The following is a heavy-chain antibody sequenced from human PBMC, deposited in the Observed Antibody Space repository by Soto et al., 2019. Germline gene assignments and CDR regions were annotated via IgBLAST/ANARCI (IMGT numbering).Heavy chain of an antibody. CDR3: AKGQGGTGSLTPRVDF. CDR1: GFTFNNYA. V-gene: IGHV3-23*01. Sequence: EVQLLESGGGLVQPGGSLRLSCAASGFTFNNYAMTCVRQAPGKGLEWVSAISGGGDTTSYADSVKGRFPVSRDGSTNTLYLQMGSLRAEDTALYYCAKGQGGTGSLTPRVDFWGQGTLVTVSS. J-gene: IGHJ4*02. CDR2: ISGGGDTT. D-gene: IGHD3-10*01.